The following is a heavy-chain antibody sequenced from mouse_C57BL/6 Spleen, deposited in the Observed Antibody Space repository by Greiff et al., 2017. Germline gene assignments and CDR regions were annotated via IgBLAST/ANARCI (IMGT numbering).Heavy chain of an antibody. CDR2: IDPEDGET. J-gene: IGHJ1*03. D-gene: IGHD1-1*01. V-gene: IGHV14-2*01. CDR1: GFNIKDYY. Sequence: VQLQQSGAELVKPGASVKLSCTASGFNIKDYYMHWVKQRTEQGLEWIGRIDPEDGETKYAPKFQGKATITAATSSNTAYLQLSSLTSEDAAVYYCALYYGGSFWYFDVWGTGTTVTVAS. CDR3: ALYYGGSFWYFDV.